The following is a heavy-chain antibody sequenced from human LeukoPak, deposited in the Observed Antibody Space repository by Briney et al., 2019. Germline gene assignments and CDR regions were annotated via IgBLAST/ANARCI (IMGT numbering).Heavy chain of an antibody. CDR3: ARDGFLGPVTAYLDY. J-gene: IGHJ4*02. CDR2: VKSDGSST. D-gene: IGHD2-21*02. V-gene: IGHV3-74*01. Sequence: GGPLRLSCAASGFTFSSYAVHGLRPAPGKGLVWGSRVKSDGSSTRYADSVKGRFTISRDKSRNTLYLQMNSLRAEDTAVYYCARDGFLGPVTAYLDYWGQGTPVTVSS. CDR1: GFTFSSYA.